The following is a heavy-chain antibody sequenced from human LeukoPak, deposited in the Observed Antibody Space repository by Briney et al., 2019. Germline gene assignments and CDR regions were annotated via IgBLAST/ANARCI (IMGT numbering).Heavy chain of an antibody. CDR2: IKQDESEK. CDR3: ARDPYNNGGDAAFDI. Sequence: GGSLRLSCATSGFTFGSHWMTWVRQAPGKGLKWVANIKQDESEKYYVDSVKGRFTISRDNAKNSLYLEMNSLRAEDTAVYFCARDPYNNGGDAAFDIWGQGTMVTVSS. V-gene: IGHV3-7*01. CDR1: GFTFGSHW. D-gene: IGHD2-21*01. J-gene: IGHJ3*02.